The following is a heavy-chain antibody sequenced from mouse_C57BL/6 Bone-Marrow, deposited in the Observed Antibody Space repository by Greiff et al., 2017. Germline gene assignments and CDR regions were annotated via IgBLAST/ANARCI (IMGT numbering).Heavy chain of an antibody. J-gene: IGHJ2*01. CDR3: ARGYSNPYFDY. CDR1: GYTFTGYW. D-gene: IGHD2-5*01. CDR2: ILPGSGST. Sequence: QVQLQQSGAELMKPGASVKLSCKATGYTFTGYWIAWVKQRPGHGLEWIGEILPGSGSTNYHEKFKGKSTFTADTSSNTPYMQLSSLTTEDSAIYYCARGYSNPYFDYWGQGTTLTVSS. V-gene: IGHV1-9*01.